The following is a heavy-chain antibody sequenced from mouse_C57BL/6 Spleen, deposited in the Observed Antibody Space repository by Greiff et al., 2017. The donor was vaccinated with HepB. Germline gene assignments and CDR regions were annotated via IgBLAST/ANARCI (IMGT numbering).Heavy chain of an antibody. V-gene: IGHV1-62-2*01. CDR2: FYPGSGSI. J-gene: IGHJ4*01. CDR1: GYTFTEYT. Sequence: VQLVESGAELVKPGASVKLSCKASGYTFTEYTIHWVKQRSGQGLEWIGWFYPGSGSIKYNEKFKDKATLTADKSSSTVYMELSRWTSEDSAVYFCARHGLYSNYTYYNAMDYWGQGTSVNVSS. CDR3: ARHGLYSNYTYYNAMDY. D-gene: IGHD2-5*01.